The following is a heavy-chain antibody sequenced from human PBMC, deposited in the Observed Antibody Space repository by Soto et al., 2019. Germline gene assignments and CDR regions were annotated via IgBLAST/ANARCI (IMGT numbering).Heavy chain of an antibody. CDR3: VKGYSYGYTYYGMDV. D-gene: IGHD5-18*01. CDR1: GFTFSSYA. Sequence: GGSLRLSCSASGFTFSSYAMHWVRQAPGKGLEYVSAISSNGGSTYYADSVKGRFTISRDNSKNTLYLQMSSLRAEDTAVYYCVKGYSYGYTYYGMDVWGQGTTVTVSS. CDR2: ISSNGGST. V-gene: IGHV3-64D*06. J-gene: IGHJ6*02.